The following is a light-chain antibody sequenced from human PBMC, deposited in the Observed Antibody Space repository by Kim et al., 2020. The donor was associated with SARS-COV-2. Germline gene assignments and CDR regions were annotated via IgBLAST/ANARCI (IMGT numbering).Light chain of an antibody. CDR2: ENT. V-gene: IGLV6-57*01. J-gene: IGLJ2*01. Sequence: GKTVTISGTRSSGSIVSTYVQWYQQRPGSSPTTVIFENTYRPSGVPDRFSGSVDSSSNSASLTISGLRTEDEADYYCQSYDRDKVIFGGGTKVTVL. CDR3: QSYDRDKVI. CDR1: SGSIVSTY.